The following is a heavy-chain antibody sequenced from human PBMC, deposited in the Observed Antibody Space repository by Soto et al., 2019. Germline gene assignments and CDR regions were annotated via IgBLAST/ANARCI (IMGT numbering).Heavy chain of an antibody. D-gene: IGHD6-19*01. Sequence: ASVKVSWKASGYTFTGYYMHWGRQAPGKGLGWMGWINPNSGGTNYAQKFQGWVTMTRDTSISTAYMELSRLRSDDTAVYYCARELYSSGWSYYYYYYGMDVWGQGTTVTVSS. J-gene: IGHJ6*02. CDR2: INPNSGGT. V-gene: IGHV1-2*04. CDR1: GYTFTGYY. CDR3: ARELYSSGWSYYYYYYGMDV.